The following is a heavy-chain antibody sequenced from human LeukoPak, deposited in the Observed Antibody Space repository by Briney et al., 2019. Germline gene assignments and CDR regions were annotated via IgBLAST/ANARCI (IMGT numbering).Heavy chain of an antibody. V-gene: IGHV1-2*02. J-gene: IGHJ5*02. Sequence: GASVKVSCKASGYTFTGYYMHWVRQAPGQGLEWMGWINPNSGGTNYAQKFQGRVTMTRDTSISTAYMELSRLRSDDTAVYYCARGWEYQLLLRGRGWFDPWGQGTLVIVSS. D-gene: IGHD2-2*01. CDR2: INPNSGGT. CDR1: GYTFTGYY. CDR3: ARGWEYQLLLRGRGWFDP.